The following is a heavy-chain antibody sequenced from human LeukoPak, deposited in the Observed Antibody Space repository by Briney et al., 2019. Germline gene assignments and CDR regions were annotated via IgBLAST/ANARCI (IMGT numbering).Heavy chain of an antibody. D-gene: IGHD3-3*01. CDR1: GGSLGGYF. CDR3: ARSPAAYYDFWSGYSP. V-gene: IGHV4-34*01. J-gene: IGHJ5*02. Sequence: PSETLSLTCAVHGGSLGGYFWSWIRQSPGKGLEWIGEINFSGSTNNNPSLKSRVAMSIDTSKNHFSPNLASVTAADTAVYYCARSPAAYYDFWSGYSPWGQGTLVTVSS. CDR2: INFSGST.